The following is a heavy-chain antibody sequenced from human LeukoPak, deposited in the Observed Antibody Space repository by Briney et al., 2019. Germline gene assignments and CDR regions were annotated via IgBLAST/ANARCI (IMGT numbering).Heavy chain of an antibody. CDR3: AREGYVSYYFDY. Sequence: SETLSLTCGVSDGSFSGYSWSWIRQPPGKGLEWIGEISDSGSTNYNSSLKSRVTMSVDTSKNQFSLKLSSVTAADTAVYYCAREGYVSYYFDYWGQGTLVTVSS. V-gene: IGHV4-34*10. CDR1: DGSFSGYS. D-gene: IGHD5-12*01. J-gene: IGHJ4*02. CDR2: ISDSGST.